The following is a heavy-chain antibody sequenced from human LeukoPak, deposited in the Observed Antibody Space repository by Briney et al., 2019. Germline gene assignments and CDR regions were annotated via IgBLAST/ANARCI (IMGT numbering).Heavy chain of an antibody. CDR3: AKDPRPYYDVPVGY. V-gene: IGHV3-23*01. CDR2: ISGSGGST. J-gene: IGHJ4*02. CDR1: GFTFSSYA. D-gene: IGHD3-3*01. Sequence: GGSLRLSCAASGFTFSSYAMSWVRQAPGEGLEWVSGISGSGGSTYYADSVKGRFTISRDNSKNTLYLQMSSLRAEDTAVYYCAKDPRPYYDVPVGYWGQGTLVTVSP.